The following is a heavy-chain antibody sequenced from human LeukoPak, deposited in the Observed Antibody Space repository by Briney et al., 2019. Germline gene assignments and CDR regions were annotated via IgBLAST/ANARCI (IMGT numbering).Heavy chain of an antibody. D-gene: IGHD3-22*01. Sequence: PGGSLRLSCAASGFTFSSYAMSWVRQAPGKGLEWVSALRGSGGSTYYADSVKGRFTISRDNSRNTLYLQMNSLRAEDTAVYYCAKDPTMIVVVIPDYWGQGTLVTVSS. CDR2: LRGSGGST. J-gene: IGHJ4*02. CDR1: GFTFSSYA. CDR3: AKDPTMIVVVIPDY. V-gene: IGHV3-23*01.